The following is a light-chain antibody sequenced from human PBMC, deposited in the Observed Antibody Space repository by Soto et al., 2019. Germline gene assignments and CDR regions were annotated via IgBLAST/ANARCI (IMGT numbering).Light chain of an antibody. CDR3: QSFDTSLSGNVV. Sequence: QSVLTQPPSVSGAPGQRVTISCTGRSSNIGSGFDVHWYQHLPGTAPKLLIYANSNRPSGVPDRFSGSKSGTSVSLAITGLQAEDEADYYCQSFDTSLSGNVVFGGGTKLTVL. V-gene: IGLV1-40*01. J-gene: IGLJ2*01. CDR2: ANS. CDR1: SSNIGSGFD.